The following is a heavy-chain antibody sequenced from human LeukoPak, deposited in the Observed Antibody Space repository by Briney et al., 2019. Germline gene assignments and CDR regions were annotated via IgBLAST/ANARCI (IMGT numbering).Heavy chain of an antibody. CDR2: IYTSGST. J-gene: IGHJ4*02. D-gene: IGHD3-10*01. CDR3: ARDVWFGAGRTFDY. CDR1: GGSISSSSYY. Sequence: SETLSLTCTVSGGSISSSSYYWSWIRQPAGKGLEWIGRIYTSGSTNYNPSLKSRVTISVDTSKNQFSLRLSSVTAADTAVYYCARDVWFGAGRTFDYWGQGTLVTVSS. V-gene: IGHV4-61*02.